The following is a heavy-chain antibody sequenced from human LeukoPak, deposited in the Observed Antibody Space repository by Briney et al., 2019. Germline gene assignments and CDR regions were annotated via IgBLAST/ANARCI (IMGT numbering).Heavy chain of an antibody. J-gene: IGHJ6*02. CDR2: IYTSGST. CDR1: GGSISSGSYY. D-gene: IGHD5-18*01. Sequence: SETLSLTCTVSGGSISSGSYYWSWIRQPAGKGLEWIGRIYTSGSTNYNPSLKSRVTISVDTSKNQFSLKLSSVTAADAAVYYCARYRWGYSLKENYYYCYGMDVWGQGTTVTVSS. CDR3: ARYRWGYSLKENYYYCYGMDV. V-gene: IGHV4-61*02.